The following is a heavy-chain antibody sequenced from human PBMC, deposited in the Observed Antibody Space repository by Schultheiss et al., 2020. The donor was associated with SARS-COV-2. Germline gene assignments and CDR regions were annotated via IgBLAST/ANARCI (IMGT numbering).Heavy chain of an antibody. Sequence: GGSLRLSCAASGFTFSSYSMNWVRQAPGKGLEWVSAISGSGGSTYYADSVQGRFTISRDNSKNTLYLQMNSLRAEDTAVYYCARDAPWYDSSGYPWWGQGTMVTVSS. CDR2: ISGSGGST. CDR1: GFTFSSYS. CDR3: ARDAPWYDSSGYPW. J-gene: IGHJ3*01. D-gene: IGHD3-22*01. V-gene: IGHV3-23*01.